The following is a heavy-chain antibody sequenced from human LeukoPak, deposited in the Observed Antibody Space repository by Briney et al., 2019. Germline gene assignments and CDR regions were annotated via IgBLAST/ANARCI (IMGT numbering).Heavy chain of an antibody. J-gene: IGHJ4*02. V-gene: IGHV3-21*01. D-gene: IGHD6-13*01. Sequence: GGSLRLSCAVSGFTFSSYSMNWVRQAPGKGLEWVSCISSSSSYIYYADSVKGRFTISRDNAKNSLFLQMSSLRAEDTAVYYCARGTGSSWYVGAYYFDYWGQGTLVTVSS. CDR2: ISSSSSYI. CDR3: ARGTGSSWYVGAYYFDY. CDR1: GFTFSSYS.